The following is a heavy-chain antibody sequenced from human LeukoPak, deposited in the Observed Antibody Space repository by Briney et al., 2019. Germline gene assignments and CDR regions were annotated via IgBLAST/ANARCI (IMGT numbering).Heavy chain of an antibody. CDR3: ARGRPYGSGSYSDY. Sequence: ASVKVSCKASGGTFSSYAISWVRQAPGQGLEWMGGIIPIFGTANYAQKFQGRVTITADESTGTAYMELSSLRSEDTAVYYCARGRPYGSGSYSDYWGQGTLVTVSS. CDR2: IIPIFGTA. V-gene: IGHV1-69*13. CDR1: GGTFSSYA. D-gene: IGHD3-10*01. J-gene: IGHJ4*02.